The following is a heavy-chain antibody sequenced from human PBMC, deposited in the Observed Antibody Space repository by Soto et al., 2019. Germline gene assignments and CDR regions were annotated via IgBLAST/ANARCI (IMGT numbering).Heavy chain of an antibody. J-gene: IGHJ6*02. V-gene: IGHV4-31*03. CDR3: ARDYGRSAAGISYYYYGMDV. CDR2: IYYSGST. Sequence: QVQLQESGPGLVKPSQTLSLTCTVSGGSISSGGYYWSWIRQHPGKGLEWIGYIYYSGSTYYNPSLKSRVTISVDTSKNQFSLKLSSVTAADTAVYYCARDYGRSAAGISYYYYGMDVWGQGTTVTVSS. D-gene: IGHD6-13*01. CDR1: GGSISSGGYY.